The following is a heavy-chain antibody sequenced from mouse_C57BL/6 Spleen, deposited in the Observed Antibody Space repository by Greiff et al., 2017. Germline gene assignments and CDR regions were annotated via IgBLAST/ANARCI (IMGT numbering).Heavy chain of an antibody. CDR3: ARHEVVSRSFDY. V-gene: IGHV1-62-2*01. D-gene: IGHD1-1*01. J-gene: IGHJ2*01. Sequence: VKLQQSGAELVKPGASVKLSCKASGYTFTEYTIHWVKQRSGQGLEWIGWFYPGSGSIKYNEKFKDKATLTEYKSSSTVYMELSRLTSEDSAVYFCARHEVVSRSFDYWGQGTTLTVSS. CDR2: FYPGSGSI. CDR1: GYTFTEYT.